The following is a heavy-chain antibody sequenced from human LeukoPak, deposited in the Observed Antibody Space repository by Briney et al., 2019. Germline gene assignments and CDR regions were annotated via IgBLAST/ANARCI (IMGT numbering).Heavy chain of an antibody. Sequence: SETLSLTCTVSGGSISSSSYYWGWIRQPPGKGLEWIGSIYYSGSTYYNPSLKSRVTISVDTSKNQFSLKLSSVTAADTAVYYCARFQSSYDAFDIWGQGTTVTVSS. V-gene: IGHV4-39*01. CDR3: ARFQSSYDAFDI. CDR1: GGSISSSSYY. CDR2: IYYSGST. J-gene: IGHJ3*02.